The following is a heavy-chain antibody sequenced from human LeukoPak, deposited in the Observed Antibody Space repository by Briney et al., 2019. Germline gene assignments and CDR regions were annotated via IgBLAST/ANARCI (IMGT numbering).Heavy chain of an antibody. CDR3: ATANPTPRGINFDF. J-gene: IGHJ4*02. CDR2: INGGDYST. V-gene: IGHV3-23*01. Sequence: PGGSLRLSCAASGFTFSTSAMSWVRQAPGKGLQWVSSINGGDYSTYYADSVKGRFTISRDSSKNILYLQTNSLRTDDTTIYYCATANPTPRGINFDFWGQGTLVTVSS. D-gene: IGHD3-10*01. CDR1: GFTFSTSA.